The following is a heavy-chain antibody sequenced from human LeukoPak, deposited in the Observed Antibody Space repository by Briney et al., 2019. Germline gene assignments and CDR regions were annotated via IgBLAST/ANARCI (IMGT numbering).Heavy chain of an antibody. CDR3: ARHLSPGTTYST. D-gene: IGHD1-7*01. CDR1: GGSISSYY. J-gene: IGHJ5*02. V-gene: IGHV4-59*08. Sequence: SETLSLTCTVSGGSISSYYWSWIRQPPRKGLEWIGYIYYSGSTNYNPPLKSRVPISVDTSKNPFSLTLTSFTAPDTALFYCARHLSPGTTYSTWGQGTLVTVSS. CDR2: IYYSGST.